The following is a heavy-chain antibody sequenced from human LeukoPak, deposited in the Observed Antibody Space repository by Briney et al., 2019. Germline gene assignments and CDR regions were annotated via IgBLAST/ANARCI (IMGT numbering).Heavy chain of an antibody. CDR1: GYSFTSYW. CDR2: IYPGDSDT. Sequence: GESLKISCKGSGYSFTSYWIGWVRQMPGKGLEWMGIIYPGDSDTRYSPSFRGQVTISADKSISTAYLQWSSLKASDTAMYYCARAGDSSGYYYHYWGQGTLVTVSS. J-gene: IGHJ4*02. V-gene: IGHV5-51*01. CDR3: ARAGDSSGYYYHY. D-gene: IGHD3-22*01.